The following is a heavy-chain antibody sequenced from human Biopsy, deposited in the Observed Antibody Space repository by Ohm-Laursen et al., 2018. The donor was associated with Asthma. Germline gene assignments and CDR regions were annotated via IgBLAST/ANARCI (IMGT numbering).Heavy chain of an antibody. V-gene: IGHV2-5*02. CDR2: IYWDDYN. Sequence: TQTLTLTGSFSGFSLRTPGVGVGWIRQSPGKALEWLALIYWDDYNLFRPSLKRRLTIAKDPPKNQVVLTMTKMDPVDSGTYYCALSQDSGFDDHSPSWFDPWGQGTLVTVSS. CDR1: GFSLRTPGVG. J-gene: IGHJ5*02. CDR3: ALSQDSGFDDHSPSWFDP. D-gene: IGHD3-9*01.